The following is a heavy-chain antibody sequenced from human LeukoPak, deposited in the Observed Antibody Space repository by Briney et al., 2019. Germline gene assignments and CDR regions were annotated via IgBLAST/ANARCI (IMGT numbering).Heavy chain of an antibody. J-gene: IGHJ4*02. V-gene: IGHV4-38-2*01. Sequence: SETLSLTCAVSGYSISSGYYWGWIRQPPGKGLEWIGSISHSGSTYYNRSLKSRVTILVDTSKNQFSLKLNSVTAADTAVYYCARHLDGGSYLSPDYWRQGTLVTVSS. CDR1: GYSISSGYY. CDR2: ISHSGST. D-gene: IGHD1-26*01. CDR3: ARHLDGGSYLSPDY.